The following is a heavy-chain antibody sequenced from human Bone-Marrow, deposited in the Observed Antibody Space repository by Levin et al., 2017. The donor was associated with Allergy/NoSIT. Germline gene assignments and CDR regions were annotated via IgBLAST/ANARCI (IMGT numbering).Heavy chain of an antibody. CDR1: GYSFTSSW. D-gene: IGHD6-19*01. CDR3: GRRGGYSSGWNWDDY. J-gene: IGHJ4*02. V-gene: IGHV5-10-1*01. CDR2: IDPSDSHT. Sequence: PGESLKISCKGSGYSFTSSWISWVRQTPGKGLEWMGKIDPSDSHTKYSPSFQGHVTMSVDKSTNTAYLQWSSLRASDSAMYYCGRRGGYSSGWNWDDYWGQGTLVTVSS.